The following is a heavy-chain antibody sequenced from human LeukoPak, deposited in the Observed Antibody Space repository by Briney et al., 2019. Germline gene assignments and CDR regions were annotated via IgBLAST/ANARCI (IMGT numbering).Heavy chain of an antibody. CDR3: AAGSLY. Sequence: RTSQTLSLTCTVSGGSINSSRYYWGRIRRPRGRGLEWIGSIYYSGVTYYNPSLKSRVTITVDTSKNQFSLKVSSVTAADTAVYYCAAGSLYWGQGTLVTVSS. V-gene: IGHV4-39*01. J-gene: IGHJ4*02. D-gene: IGHD6-19*01. CDR1: GGSINSSRYY. CDR2: IYYSGVT.